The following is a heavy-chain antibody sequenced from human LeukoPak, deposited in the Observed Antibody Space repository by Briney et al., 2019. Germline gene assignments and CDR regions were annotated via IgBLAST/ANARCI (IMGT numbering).Heavy chain of an antibody. Sequence: PGGSLRLSCAASGFTFSSYAMYWVRQAPGKGLEWVSLISRDGFNQDHADSVKGRFTISRDNSRDTLYLQMSSLRPEDTAVYYCAREAYYGSGRSRQPSPVWGQGTLVIVSS. J-gene: IGHJ4*02. CDR3: AREAYYGSGRSRQPSPV. CDR1: GFTFSSYA. D-gene: IGHD3-10*01. CDR2: ISRDGFNQ. V-gene: IGHV3-30*15.